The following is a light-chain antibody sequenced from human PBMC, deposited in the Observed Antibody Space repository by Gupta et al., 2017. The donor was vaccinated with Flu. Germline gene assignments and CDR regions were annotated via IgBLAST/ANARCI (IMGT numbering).Light chain of an antibody. CDR1: SSNIGSNT. Sequence: QAVLTQPPSVSGTPGSRVTISCSGSSSNIGSNTVNWYQQLPGTAPKLLIYDDNKRPSGVPDRFSASKSGSSASLAISGLQSDDEADYYCAAWDDSLKDWLFGGGTKLTAL. V-gene: IGLV1-44*01. CDR2: DDN. CDR3: AAWDDSLKDWL. J-gene: IGLJ3*02.